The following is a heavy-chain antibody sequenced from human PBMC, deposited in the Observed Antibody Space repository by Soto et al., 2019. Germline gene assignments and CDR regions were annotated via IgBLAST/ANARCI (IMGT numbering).Heavy chain of an antibody. J-gene: IGHJ6*02. Sequence: SGPTLVNPTQTLILTCTFSGFSLSTSGMCVSWIRQPPGKALEWLALIDWDDDKYYSTSLKTRLTISKDTSKNQVVLTMTDMDPVDTATYYCARIMSYYDILTGPDFYGMDVWGQGTTVTVSS. CDR2: IDWDDDK. CDR3: ARIMSYYDILTGPDFYGMDV. D-gene: IGHD3-9*01. CDR1: GFSLSTSGMC. V-gene: IGHV2-70*01.